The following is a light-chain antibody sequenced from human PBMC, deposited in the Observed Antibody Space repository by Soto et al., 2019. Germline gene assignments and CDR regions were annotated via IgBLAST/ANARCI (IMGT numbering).Light chain of an antibody. CDR2: DAS. V-gene: IGKV1-39*01. Sequence: DLQMPQSPSSLSASVGDRVTITCRASQTISRFLNWYQWKPGKAPKFLIHDASNLQSGVPTRFSGSGSGTDFTLTISSLQPEDFATYYCQQSFSTPPTFGQGTKLEIK. J-gene: IGKJ2*01. CDR3: QQSFSTPPT. CDR1: QTISRF.